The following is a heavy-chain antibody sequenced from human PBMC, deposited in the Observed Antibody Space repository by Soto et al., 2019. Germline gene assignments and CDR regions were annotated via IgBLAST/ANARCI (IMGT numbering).Heavy chain of an antibody. Sequence: QVQLVQSGAEVKKPGASVKVSCKASGYTFTSYAMHRVRQAPGQRLEWMGWINAGNGNTKYSQKFQGRVTITRDTSASTAYMELSSLRSEDTAVYYCARGPNPYYFDYWGQGTLVTVSS. CDR2: INAGNGNT. J-gene: IGHJ4*02. CDR1: GYTFTSYA. V-gene: IGHV1-3*01. CDR3: ARGPNPYYFDY.